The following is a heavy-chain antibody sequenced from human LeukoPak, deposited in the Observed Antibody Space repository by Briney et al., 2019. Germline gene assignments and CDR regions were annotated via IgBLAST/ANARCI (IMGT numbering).Heavy chain of an antibody. V-gene: IGHV3-15*01. CDR1: GFTFSNAW. CDR2: IKSKTDGGTT. J-gene: IGHJ4*02. CDR3: TTAYYYDSSGHYPFDY. D-gene: IGHD3-22*01. Sequence: GGSLRLSCAASGFTFSNAWMSWVRQAPGKGLEWVGRIKSKTDGGTTDYAAPVKGGFTISRDDSKNTLYLQMNSLKTEDTAVYYCTTAYYYDSSGHYPFDYWGQGTLVTVSS.